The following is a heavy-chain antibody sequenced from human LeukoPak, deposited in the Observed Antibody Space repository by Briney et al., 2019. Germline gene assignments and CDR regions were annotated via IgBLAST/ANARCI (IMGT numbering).Heavy chain of an antibody. D-gene: IGHD1-26*01. Sequence: PGGSLRLSCAASGFNVSNNYMSRIRQAPGKGLDWVSVIYSGGSIYYASSVKGRFTISRDNSKNMVYLQMNSLRAEDTAVYYCARDIGDDYWDYWGQGTLVTVSS. J-gene: IGHJ4*02. CDR3: ARDIGDDYWDY. CDR2: IYSGGSI. V-gene: IGHV3-53*01. CDR1: GFNVSNNY.